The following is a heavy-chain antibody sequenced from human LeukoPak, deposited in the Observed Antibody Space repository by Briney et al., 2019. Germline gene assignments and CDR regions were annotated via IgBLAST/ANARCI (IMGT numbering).Heavy chain of an antibody. CDR1: GFTVSSTY. J-gene: IGHJ4*02. D-gene: IGHD3-22*01. V-gene: IGHV3-53*01. CDR3: ARVALDSSGYYFDY. Sequence: GGSLRLSCAASGFTVSSTYMTWVRQAPGKGLEWVSVLYSGGSTYYADSVKGRFSISRDNSKNTLYLQMNSLRPEDTAVYYCARVALDSSGYYFDYWGQGTLVTVSS. CDR2: LYSGGST.